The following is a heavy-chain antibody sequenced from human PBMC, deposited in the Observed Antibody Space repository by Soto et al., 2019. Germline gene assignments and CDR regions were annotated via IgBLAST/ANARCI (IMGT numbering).Heavy chain of an antibody. V-gene: IGHV4-4*02. CDR2: IYHSGST. CDR1: SGSISSSNW. Sequence: QVQLQESGPGLVKPSGTLSLTCAVSSGSISSSNWWSWVRQPPGKGLEWIGEIYHSGSTNYNPSLKSRVTISVDKSKNQFSLKLSSVTAADTAVYYCARVYYGDYEGNWFDPWGQGTLVTVSS. J-gene: IGHJ5*02. CDR3: ARVYYGDYEGNWFDP. D-gene: IGHD4-17*01.